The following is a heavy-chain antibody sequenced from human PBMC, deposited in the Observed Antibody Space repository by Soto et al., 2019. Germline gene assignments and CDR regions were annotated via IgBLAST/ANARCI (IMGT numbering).Heavy chain of an antibody. CDR3: VKRRGAFDI. CDR2: IYWNDDK. V-gene: IGHV2-5*01. J-gene: IGHJ3*02. Sequence: QITLKESGPTLVKPTQTLTLTCTFSGFSLSTSGVGVGWIRQPPGEALEWLGIIYWNDDKLYRPSLKSRLTLPKDTSKNQVVLTMTNMGPVDTATYYCVKRRGAFDIWGQGTMVTVSS. CDR1: GFSLSTSGVG.